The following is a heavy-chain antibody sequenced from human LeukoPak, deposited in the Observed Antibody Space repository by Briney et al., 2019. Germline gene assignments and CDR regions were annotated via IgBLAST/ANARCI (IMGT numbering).Heavy chain of an antibody. CDR2: ISYDGANR. CDR1: GFTFSNYA. CDR3: ARDGMLRGLMWAMTFDY. V-gene: IGHV3-30*04. J-gene: IGHJ4*02. Sequence: PGGPLRLSCAASGFTFSNYAMHWVRQAPGKGLEWVAVISYDGANRYYADSVKGRFTISKDNSKNTLYLQMNNLRAEDTAVYYCARDGMLRGLMWAMTFDYWGQGTLVIVSS. D-gene: IGHD3-10*01.